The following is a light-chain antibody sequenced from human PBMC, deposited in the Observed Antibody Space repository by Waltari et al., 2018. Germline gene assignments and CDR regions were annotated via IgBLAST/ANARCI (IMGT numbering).Light chain of an antibody. CDR1: QSFLYSSNNKNY. J-gene: IGKJ1*01. V-gene: IGKV4-1*01. CDR3: QQYYSTPWT. CDR2: WAS. Sequence: DIVMTQSPDSLAVSLGERATINCKSSQSFLYSSNNKNYLAWYQQKPGQPPKLLMYWASTRESGVPDRFSGSGSGTDFTLTISSLQAEDVAVYYCQQYYSTPWTFGQGTKVEIK.